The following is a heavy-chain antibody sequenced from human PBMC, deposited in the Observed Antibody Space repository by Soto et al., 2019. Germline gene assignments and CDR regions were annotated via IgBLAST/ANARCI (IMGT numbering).Heavy chain of an antibody. Sequence: QVQLVQSGAEVKKPGASVNVSCKASGYTFTTYSLSWVRQVPGHGLEWMGWISAYNGNTNYAQKLKCRVTMTRATSTNTAHLELRSLRSDDTAVYYCARAVYGDNSGSWYLDLWGRGTLVTVSS. CDR2: ISAYNGNT. CDR3: ARAVYGDNSGSWYLDL. CDR1: GYTFTTYS. J-gene: IGHJ2*01. V-gene: IGHV1-18*01. D-gene: IGHD4-17*01.